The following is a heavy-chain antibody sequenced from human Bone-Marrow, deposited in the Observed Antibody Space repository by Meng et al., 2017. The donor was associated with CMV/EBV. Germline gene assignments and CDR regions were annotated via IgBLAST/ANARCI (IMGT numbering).Heavy chain of an antibody. J-gene: IGHJ6*01. V-gene: IGHV1-2*02. D-gene: IGHD2-2*01. CDR2: INPNSGGT. CDR1: GGTFSSYA. CDR3: AGSVPAASYYYGMDV. Sequence: ASVKVSGKASGGTFSSYAISWVRQAPGQGLEWMGWINPNSGGTNYAQKFQGRVTMTRDTSISTAYMEPSRLRSDDTAVYYCAGSVPAASYYYGMDVWGQGSTVIVSS.